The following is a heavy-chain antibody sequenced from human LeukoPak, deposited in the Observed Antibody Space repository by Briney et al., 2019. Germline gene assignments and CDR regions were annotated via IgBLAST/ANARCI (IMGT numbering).Heavy chain of an antibody. V-gene: IGHV3-21*04. CDR1: RFTFSSYE. CDR3: ATSPDTMVRGAAAFDI. D-gene: IGHD3-10*01. CDR2: ISSGSSYI. Sequence: GGSLRLSCAASRFTFSSYEFHWVRQPPGKGLEWVSSISSGSSYIYYADSVEGRFTISRDNAKNSLYLQMNSLRAEDTAVYYCATSPDTMVRGAAAFDIWGQGTMVSV. J-gene: IGHJ3*02.